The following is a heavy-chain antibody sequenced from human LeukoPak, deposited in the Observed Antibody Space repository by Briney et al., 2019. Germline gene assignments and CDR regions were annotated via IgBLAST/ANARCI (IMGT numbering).Heavy chain of an antibody. V-gene: IGHV3-15*01. CDR1: GFTFSNAW. D-gene: IGHD3-22*01. CDR3: TTAVDLYDSSGYYPDYYFDY. Sequence: GGSLRLSCAASGFTFSNAWMSWVRQAPGKGLEWVGRIKSKTDGGTTDYAAPVKGRFTISRDDSKNTLYLQMNSLKTEDTAVYYCTTAVDLYDSSGYYPDYYFDYSGQGTLVTVSS. J-gene: IGHJ4*02. CDR2: IKSKTDGGTT.